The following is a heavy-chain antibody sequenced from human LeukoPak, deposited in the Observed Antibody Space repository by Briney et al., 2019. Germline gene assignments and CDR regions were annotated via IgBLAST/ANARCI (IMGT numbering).Heavy chain of an antibody. J-gene: IGHJ6*02. V-gene: IGHV3-23*01. D-gene: IGHD3-3*01. CDR3: ARGGGNNAIFGVVTYGMDV. Sequence: GGSLGLSRASSGFTLGNYAMSWVRQAPGKGLEWVSAMSATGGSTYYSDSVKGRFTISRDDSKNTLYLQMNSLRPEDTAVYYCARGGGNNAIFGVVTYGMDVWGQGTTVTVSS. CDR2: MSATGGST. CDR1: GFTLGNYA.